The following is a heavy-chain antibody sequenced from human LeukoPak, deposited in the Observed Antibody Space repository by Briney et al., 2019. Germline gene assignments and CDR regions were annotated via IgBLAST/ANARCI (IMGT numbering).Heavy chain of an antibody. V-gene: IGHV3-30*18. J-gene: IGHJ4*02. Sequence: TGGSLRLSCAASGFTFSSYGMHWVRQAPGKGLEWVAVISHDGGNKYYADSVKGRFTISRDNSKNTLYLQMNSLRAEDTAVYYCAKDSGQQWLGRYFDYWGQGTLVTVCS. CDR1: GFTFSSYG. CDR2: ISHDGGNK. CDR3: AKDSGQQWLGRYFDY. D-gene: IGHD6-19*01.